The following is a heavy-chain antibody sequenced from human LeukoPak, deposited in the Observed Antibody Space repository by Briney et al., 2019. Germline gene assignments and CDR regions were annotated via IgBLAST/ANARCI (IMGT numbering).Heavy chain of an antibody. Sequence: SETVSLTCAVYGGAFSGYYWSWIRQPPGKGLEWIGEINHSGSTNYNPSLKSRVTISVDTSKNQFSLKLSSVTAADTAVYYCARGDYYDSSGYSDFDYWGQGTLVTVSS. CDR2: INHSGST. D-gene: IGHD3-22*01. CDR3: ARGDYYDSSGYSDFDY. CDR1: GGAFSGYY. V-gene: IGHV4-34*01. J-gene: IGHJ4*02.